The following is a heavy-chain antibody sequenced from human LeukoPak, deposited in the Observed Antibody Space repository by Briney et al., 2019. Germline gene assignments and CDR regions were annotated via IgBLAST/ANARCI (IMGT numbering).Heavy chain of an antibody. V-gene: IGHV3-53*01. CDR3: AIPYGDNGEIDY. CDR1: GFTVSSNY. D-gene: IGHD4-17*01. Sequence: GGSLRLSCAASGFTVSSNYMSWVRQAPGKGLEWVSVIYSGGSTYYVDSVKGRFTISRDNSKNTLYLQMNSLRAEDTAVYYCAIPYGDNGEIDYWGQGTLVTVSS. CDR2: IYSGGST. J-gene: IGHJ4*02.